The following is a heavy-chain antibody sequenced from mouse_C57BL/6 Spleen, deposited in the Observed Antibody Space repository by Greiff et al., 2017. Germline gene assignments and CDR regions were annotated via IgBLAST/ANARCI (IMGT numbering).Heavy chain of an antibody. CDR1: GYTFTSYW. V-gene: IGHV1-69*01. Sequence: QVQLQQPGAELVMPGASVKLSCKASGYTFTSYWMHWVKQRPGHGLEWIGEIDPSDSYTNYNQQFKGKYTLTVDKSSSTAYMQLSSLTSKDSAVYYCARWDNYDAMDYWGQGTSVTVSS. CDR3: ARWDNYDAMDY. D-gene: IGHD1-3*01. CDR2: IDPSDSYT. J-gene: IGHJ4*01.